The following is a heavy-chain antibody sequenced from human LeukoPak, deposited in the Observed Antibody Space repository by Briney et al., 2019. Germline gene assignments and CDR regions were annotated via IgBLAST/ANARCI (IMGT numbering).Heavy chain of an antibody. CDR3: ARGAPLARTAPYY. D-gene: IGHD2-21*02. V-gene: IGHV1-69*13. J-gene: IGHJ4*02. CDR2: IIPIFGTA. Sequence: ASVNVSCTASRGTFSIYAISWVRQAPGQGLEWMGGIIPIFGTANYAQKFQGRVTITADESTSTAYMELSSLRSDDTAVYYCARGAPLARTAPYYWGQGTLVTVSS. CDR1: RGTFSIYA.